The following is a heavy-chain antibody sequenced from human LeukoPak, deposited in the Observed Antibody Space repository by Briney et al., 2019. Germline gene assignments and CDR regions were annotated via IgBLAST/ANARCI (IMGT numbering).Heavy chain of an antibody. CDR1: GGSLSVYY. CDR3: ARGHQLRYFDWLLRPQYYFDF. V-gene: IGHV4-34*01. CDR2: NNYRGTN. J-gene: IGHJ4*02. D-gene: IGHD3-9*01. Sequence: PSETLSLTCAVYGGSLSVYYWSWIRQPPGKGLEWNGENNYRGTNNSQPSHKSLVIISVDTSKNQFSLKLSSVTAEDTAVYYCARGHQLRYFDWLLRPQYYFDFWGQGTLVTVSS.